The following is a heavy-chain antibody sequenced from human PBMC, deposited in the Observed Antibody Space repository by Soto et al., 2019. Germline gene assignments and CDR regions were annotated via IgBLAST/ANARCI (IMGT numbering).Heavy chain of an antibody. V-gene: IGHV3-66*01. CDR2: IYSGGST. D-gene: IGHD3-22*01. Sequence: EVQLVESGGGLVQPGGSLRLSCAASGFTVSSNYMSWVRQAPGKGLEWVSVIYSGGSTYYADSVKGRFTISRDNSNNTLYLQMNSLRAEDTAVYYCARSSGYYPIFDYWGQGTLVTVSS. J-gene: IGHJ4*02. CDR1: GFTVSSNY. CDR3: ARSSGYYPIFDY.